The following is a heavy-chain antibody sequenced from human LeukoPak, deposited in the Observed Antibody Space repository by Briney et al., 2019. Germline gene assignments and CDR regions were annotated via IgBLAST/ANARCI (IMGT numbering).Heavy chain of an antibody. CDR1: GFTFSSYG. CDR3: ARGKSTSLYSSSSYNWFDP. CDR2: ISYDGSNK. D-gene: IGHD6-6*01. J-gene: IGHJ5*02. V-gene: IGHV3-30*03. Sequence: PGGSLRLSCAASGFTFSSYGMHWVRQAPGKGLEWVAVISYDGSNKYYADSVKGRFTISRDNSKNTLYLQMNSLRAEDTAVYYCARGKSTSLYSSSSYNWFDPWGQGTLVTVSS.